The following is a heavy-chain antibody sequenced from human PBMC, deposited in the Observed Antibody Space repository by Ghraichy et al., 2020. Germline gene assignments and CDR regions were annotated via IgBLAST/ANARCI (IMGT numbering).Heavy chain of an antibody. V-gene: IGHV4-34*01. Sequence: SETLSLTCAVYGGSFSGYYWSWIRQPPGKGLVWIGAINHSVSTNFNPSLKSRVTISLDTSKNQFSLKLSSVTAADTAVYYCARRTRAYDYVWGSYRSWGQGTLVTVSS. CDR3: ARRTRAYDYVWGSYRS. D-gene: IGHD3-16*02. J-gene: IGHJ5*02. CDR1: GGSFSGYY. CDR2: INHSVST.